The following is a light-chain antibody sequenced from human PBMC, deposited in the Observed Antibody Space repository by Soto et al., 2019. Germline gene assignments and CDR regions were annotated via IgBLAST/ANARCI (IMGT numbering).Light chain of an antibody. CDR2: EIN. Sequence: PARSDTISSTGTKSAVGDYDYVSWYQQHPGKAPKLMIYEINKRPSGVPERFSGSKSGNTASLTVSGLQAEDEADYYCSSFAGSNNFPYVFGTGTKVTVL. V-gene: IGLV2-8*01. J-gene: IGLJ1*01. CDR3: SSFAGSNNFPYV. CDR1: KSAVGDYDY.